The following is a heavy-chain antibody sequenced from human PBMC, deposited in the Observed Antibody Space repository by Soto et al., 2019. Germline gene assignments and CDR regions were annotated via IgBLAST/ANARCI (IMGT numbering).Heavy chain of an antibody. CDR2: IIPIFGTA. V-gene: IGHV1-69*12. CDR1: GGTFSSYA. D-gene: IGHD3-22*01. CDR3: ARDRGPSSGYYPYWFDP. Sequence: QVQLVQSGAEVKKPGSSVKVSCKASGGTFSSYAISWVRQAPGQGLEWMGEIIPIFGTANYAQKLQGRVTMTGDESTSTAYRELSSLRSEATAVYYCARDRGPSSGYYPYWFDPWGQGTLVTVSS. J-gene: IGHJ5*02.